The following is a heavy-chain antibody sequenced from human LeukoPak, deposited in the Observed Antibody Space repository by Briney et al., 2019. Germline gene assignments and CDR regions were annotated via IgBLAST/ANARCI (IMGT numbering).Heavy chain of an antibody. D-gene: IGHD5-12*01. CDR1: GYTFTGYY. J-gene: IGHJ6*03. V-gene: IGHV1-18*04. CDR3: ARGPIVATIEGNYYMDV. CDR2: ISAYNGNT. Sequence: ASVKVSCKASGYTFTGYYMHWVRQAPGQGLEWMGWISAYNGNTNYAQKLQGRVTMTTDTSTSTAYMELRSLRSDDTAVYYCARGPIVATIEGNYYMDVWGKGTTVTVSS.